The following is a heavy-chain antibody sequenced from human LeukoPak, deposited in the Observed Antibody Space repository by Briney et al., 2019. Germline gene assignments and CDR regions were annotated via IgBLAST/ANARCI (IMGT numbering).Heavy chain of an antibody. Sequence: RPSQTLSLTCTVSGGSISSGGYYWSWIRQHPGKGLEWIGYIYYSGSTYYNPSLKSRVTISVDTSKNQFSLKLSSMTAADTAVYYCARLADYDILTGYYYYGMDVWGQGTTVTVSS. CDR3: ARLADYDILTGYYYYGMDV. D-gene: IGHD3-9*01. CDR1: GGSISSGGYY. J-gene: IGHJ6*02. CDR2: IYYSGST. V-gene: IGHV4-31*03.